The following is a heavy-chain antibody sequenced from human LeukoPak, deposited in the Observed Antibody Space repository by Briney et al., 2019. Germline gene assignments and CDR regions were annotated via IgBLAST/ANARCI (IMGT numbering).Heavy chain of an antibody. V-gene: IGHV3-21*01. CDR2: ISSSSSYI. J-gene: IGHJ6*04. CDR1: GFIFSSYS. CDR3: AELGITMIGGV. D-gene: IGHD3-10*02. Sequence: GGSLRLSCAASGFIFSSYSMSWVRQAPGKGLEWVSSISSSSSYIYYADSVKGRFTISRDNAKNSLYLQMNSLRAEDTAVYYCAELGITMIGGVWGKGTTVTISS.